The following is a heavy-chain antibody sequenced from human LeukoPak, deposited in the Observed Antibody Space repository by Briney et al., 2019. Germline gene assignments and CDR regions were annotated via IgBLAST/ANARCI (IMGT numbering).Heavy chain of an antibody. J-gene: IGHJ4*02. CDR3: ARGLPKYSGSYLNDY. D-gene: IGHD1-26*01. CDR2: ISAYNGNT. CDR1: GYTFTSYG. Sequence: ASVKVSCKASGYTFTSYGISWVRQAPGQGLEWMGWISAYNGNTNYALKLQGRVTMTTDTSTSTAYMELRSLRSDDTAVYYCARGLPKYSGSYLNDYWGQGTLVTVSS. V-gene: IGHV1-18*01.